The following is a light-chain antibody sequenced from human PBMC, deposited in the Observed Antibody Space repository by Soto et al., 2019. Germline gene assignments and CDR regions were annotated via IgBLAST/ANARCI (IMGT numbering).Light chain of an antibody. J-gene: IGKJ4*01. CDR3: QQYGSSLLT. Sequence: EIVLTQSPGTLSLSPGERATLSCRASQSLTSSYLAWYQQKAGQAPRLVIYGASSRATGTPDRFSGGGSGTDFTLTISRLEPEDFAVYYCQQYGSSLLTFGGGTKVEIK. V-gene: IGKV3-20*01. CDR1: QSLTSSY. CDR2: GAS.